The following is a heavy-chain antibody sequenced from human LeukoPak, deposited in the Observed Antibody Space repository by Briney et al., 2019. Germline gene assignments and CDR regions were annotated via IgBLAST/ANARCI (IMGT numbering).Heavy chain of an antibody. CDR3: AKGYSYGYLDY. J-gene: IGHJ4*02. V-gene: IGHV3-23*01. CDR1: GFTFSSYA. D-gene: IGHD5-18*01. CDR2: ISGAGINT. Sequence: GGSLRLSCAASGFTFSSYAMCWVRQAPGKGLEWVSGISGAGINTYYADSVKGRFTISRDNSKNTLYLQMNSLRAEDTAVYYCAKGYSYGYLDYWGQGTLVTVS.